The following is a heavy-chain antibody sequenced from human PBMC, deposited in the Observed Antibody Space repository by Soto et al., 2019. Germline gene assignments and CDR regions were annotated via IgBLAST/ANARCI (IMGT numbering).Heavy chain of an antibody. CDR1: GFSFSNYW. CDR2: IHYAGVNT. CDR3: ARDSYNCSSRRARGGHWYFDL. D-gene: IGHD1-20*01. Sequence: EVQLVESGGRLVQPGGSLTLSCAASGFSFSNYWMYWVRQAPGKGLVWVSRIHYAGVNTRYADSVNGRFTISRDNAKNTLYLHWNRLIVDDTAVYYCARDSYNCSSRRARGGHWYFDLWCRGNLVSGSS. J-gene: IGHJ2*01. V-gene: IGHV3-74*01.